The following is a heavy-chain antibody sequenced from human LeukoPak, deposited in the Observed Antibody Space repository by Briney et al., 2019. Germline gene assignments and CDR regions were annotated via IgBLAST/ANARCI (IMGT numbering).Heavy chain of an antibody. Sequence: SETLSLTCAVYGGSSSGYYWSWIRQPPGKGLEWIGEINHSGSTNYNPSLKSRVTISVDTSKNQFSLKLSSVTAADTAVYYCARGRIRFVDYYYGMDVWGQGTTVTVSS. CDR3: ARGRIRFVDYYYGMDV. D-gene: IGHD1-14*01. CDR2: INHSGST. J-gene: IGHJ6*02. V-gene: IGHV4-34*01. CDR1: GGSSSGYY.